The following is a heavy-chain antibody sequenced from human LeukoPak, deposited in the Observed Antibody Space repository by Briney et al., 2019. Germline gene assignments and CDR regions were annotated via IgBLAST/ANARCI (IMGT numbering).Heavy chain of an antibody. CDR3: ARGRYNGYGPPPRYDYVWGSYRYPAYFDY. V-gene: IGHV4-34*01. CDR2: INHSGST. Sequence: SETLSLTCAVYGGSFSGYYWSWIRQPPGKGLEWIGEINHSGSTNYNPSLKSRVTISVETSKNQFSLKLSSVTAADTAVYYCARGRYNGYGPPPRYDYVWGSYRYPAYFDYWGQGTLVTVSS. J-gene: IGHJ4*02. D-gene: IGHD3-16*02. CDR1: GGSFSGYY.